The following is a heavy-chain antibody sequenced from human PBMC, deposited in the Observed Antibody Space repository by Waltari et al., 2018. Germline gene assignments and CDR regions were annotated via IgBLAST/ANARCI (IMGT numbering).Heavy chain of an antibody. CDR1: GFTFGGHN. Sequence: EEVGGYLVPPGGSLRLSCGGPGFTFGGHNINWVRQTPGKGLEWISTISPAGYDKLYAASVKGRFTISRDSAKSVFLEMSRLRAEDTGVYYCVRSLYINYGREGFEEWGPGTMVTVSS. CDR3: VRSLYINYGREGFEE. J-gene: IGHJ3*01. D-gene: IGHD3-16*01. CDR2: ISPAGYDK. V-gene: IGHV3-48*03.